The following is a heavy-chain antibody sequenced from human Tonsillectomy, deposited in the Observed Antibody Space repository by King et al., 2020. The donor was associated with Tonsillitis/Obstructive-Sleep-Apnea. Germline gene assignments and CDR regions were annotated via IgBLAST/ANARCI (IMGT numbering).Heavy chain of an antibody. CDR3: ARALSDFWSGYPYYMDV. V-gene: IGHV3-53*01. D-gene: IGHD3-3*01. CDR2: IYSGGST. J-gene: IGHJ6*03. Sequence: QLVQSGGGLIQPGGSLRLSCAASGFTVSSNYMSWVRQAPGKGLEWVSVIYSGGSTYYADSVKGRFTISRDNSKNTLYLQMNSLRAEDTAVYYCARALSDFWSGYPYYMDVWGKGTTVTVSS. CDR1: GFTVSSNY.